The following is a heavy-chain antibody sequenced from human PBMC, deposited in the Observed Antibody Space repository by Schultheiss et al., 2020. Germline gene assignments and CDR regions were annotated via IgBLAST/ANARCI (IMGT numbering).Heavy chain of an antibody. Sequence: GESLKISCAASGFTFSSYGMHWVRQAPGKGLEWVAVISYDGSNKYYADSVKGRFTISRDNSKNTLYLQINSLRAEDTAVYYCAKVYSSGWVDAFDIWGQGTMVTVSS. CDR3: AKVYSSGWVDAFDI. CDR2: ISYDGSNK. CDR1: GFTFSSYG. V-gene: IGHV3-30*18. J-gene: IGHJ3*02. D-gene: IGHD6-19*01.